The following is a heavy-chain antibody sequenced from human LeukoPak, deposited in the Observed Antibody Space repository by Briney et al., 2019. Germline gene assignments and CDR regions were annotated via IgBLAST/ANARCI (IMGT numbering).Heavy chain of an antibody. J-gene: IGHJ5*01. CDR1: GASISDYY. CDR2: IYHSGST. Sequence: SETLSLTCSVSGASISDYYWSWVRQPPGKGLEYIGDIYHSGSTTYNPSLQSRATISIDTSKSQFSLRLRSVTAADTAVYYCVRVMRGWFDYWGQGALVTVSS. V-gene: IGHV4-59*12. CDR3: VRVMRGWFDY.